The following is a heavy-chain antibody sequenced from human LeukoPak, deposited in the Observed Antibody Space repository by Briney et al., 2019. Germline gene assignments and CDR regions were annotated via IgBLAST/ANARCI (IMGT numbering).Heavy chain of an antibody. V-gene: IGHV1-69*13. CDR2: IIPIFGTA. CDR3: ARDRYCSSTSCLDDAFDI. J-gene: IGHJ3*02. D-gene: IGHD2-2*01. CDR1: GGTFSSYA. Sequence: GASVKVSCKASGGTFSSYAISWVRQAPGQGLEGMGGIIPIFGTANYAQKFQGRVTITADESTSTAYMELSSLRSEDTAVYYCARDRYCSSTSCLDDAFDIWGQGTMVTVSS.